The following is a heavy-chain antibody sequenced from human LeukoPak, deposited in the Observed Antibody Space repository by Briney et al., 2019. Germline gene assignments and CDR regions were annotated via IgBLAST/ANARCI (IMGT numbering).Heavy chain of an antibody. D-gene: IGHD5-18*01. CDR3: ARVGYSYGSDFDY. V-gene: IGHV3-7*03. CDR1: GFTLSSYS. CDR2: IKQDGSEK. Sequence: GGSLRLSCAASGFTLSSYSMNWVRQAPGKGLEWVANIKQDGSEKYYVDSVKGRFTISRDNAKNSLYLQMNSLRAEDTAVYYCARVGYSYGSDFDYWGQGTLVTVSS. J-gene: IGHJ4*02.